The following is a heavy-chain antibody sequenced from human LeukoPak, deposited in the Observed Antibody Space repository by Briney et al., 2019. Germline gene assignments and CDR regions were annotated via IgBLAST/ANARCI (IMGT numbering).Heavy chain of an antibody. V-gene: IGHV1-69*04. CDR2: IVPILGIA. CDR1: GGTFSGYA. J-gene: IGHJ6*02. CDR3: ARAILYYYGSGCYEYYYYGMDV. D-gene: IGHD3-10*01. Sequence: SVKVSCKASGGTFSGYAISWVRQAPGQGLEWMGRIVPILGIANYAQKFQGRVTITADKSTSTAYMELSSLRSEDTAVYYCARAILYYYGSGCYEYYYYGMDVWGQGTTVTVSS.